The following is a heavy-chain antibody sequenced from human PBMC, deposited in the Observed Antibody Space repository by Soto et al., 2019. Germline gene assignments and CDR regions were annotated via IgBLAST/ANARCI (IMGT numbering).Heavy chain of an antibody. CDR2: INPNSGGT. Sequence: AASVKVSCKASGYTFTGYYMHWVRQAPGQGLEWMGWINPNSGGTNYAQKFQGRVTMTRDTSISTAYMELSRLRSDDTAVYYCARDLDCSSTSCYLGWFDPWGQGTLVTVSS. CDR3: ARDLDCSSTSCYLGWFDP. V-gene: IGHV1-2*02. CDR1: GYTFTGYY. D-gene: IGHD2-2*01. J-gene: IGHJ5*02.